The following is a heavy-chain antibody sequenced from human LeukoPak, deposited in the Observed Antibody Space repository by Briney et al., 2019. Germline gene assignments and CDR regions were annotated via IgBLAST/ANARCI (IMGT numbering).Heavy chain of an antibody. V-gene: IGHV4-59*01. Sequence: SETLSLTCTVSGGSISSYYWSWIRQPPGKGLGWIGYIYYRGSTNYNPSLKSRVSMSIDTSKNQFSLKLSSVTAADTAVYYCARDWVAAAGNNYYYYGMDVWGQGTTVTVSS. CDR1: GGSISSYY. D-gene: IGHD6-13*01. CDR3: ARDWVAAAGNNYYYYGMDV. CDR2: IYYRGST. J-gene: IGHJ6*02.